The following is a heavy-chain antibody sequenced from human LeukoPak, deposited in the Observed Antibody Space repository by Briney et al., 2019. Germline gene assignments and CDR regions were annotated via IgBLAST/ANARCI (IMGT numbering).Heavy chain of an antibody. CDR3: ASLNDSSGYYYYYYYGMDV. CDR2: NYSGGST. CDR1: GFTVSSNY. V-gene: IGHV3-66*01. J-gene: IGHJ6*02. D-gene: IGHD3-22*01. Sequence: PGGSLRHSCAASGFTVSSNYMSWVRQAPGKGLEWVSVNYSGGSTYYADSVKGRFTISRDNSKNTLYLQMTSLRAEDTAVYYCASLNDSSGYYYYYYYGMDVWGQGTAVTVSS.